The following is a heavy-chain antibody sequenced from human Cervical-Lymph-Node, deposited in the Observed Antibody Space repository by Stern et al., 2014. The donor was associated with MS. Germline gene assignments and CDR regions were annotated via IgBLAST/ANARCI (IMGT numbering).Heavy chain of an antibody. CDR1: GGTFSNYA. J-gene: IGHJ4*02. Sequence: QVQLVQSGAEVKKPGSSVKVSCKASGGTFSNYAISWVRQASGQGLEWMGGIIPIYGTVNYAQKIQGRLTLTADESTNTAYMELSSLRSEDTAVYYCARVATYYQGSGSYFDYWGQGTLLTVSS. D-gene: IGHD3-10*01. V-gene: IGHV1-69*01. CDR3: ARVATYYQGSGSYFDY. CDR2: IIPIYGTV.